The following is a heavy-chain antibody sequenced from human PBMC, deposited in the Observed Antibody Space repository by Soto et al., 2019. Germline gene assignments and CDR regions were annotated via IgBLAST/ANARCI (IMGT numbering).Heavy chain of an antibody. D-gene: IGHD2-21*02. J-gene: IGHJ4*02. CDR2: INGGNGNT. V-gene: IGHV1-3*01. Sequence: ASVKVSCKASGNTVPNYAIHWVRQAPGQRLEWMGWINGGNGNTYYSEHFQGRVTMTTDTSTSTAYMELRSLRSDDTAVYYCARAFSAPPLTYCGGDCYSGSMGYWGQGTLVTVSS. CDR1: GNTVPNYA. CDR3: ARAFSAPPLTYCGGDCYSGSMGY.